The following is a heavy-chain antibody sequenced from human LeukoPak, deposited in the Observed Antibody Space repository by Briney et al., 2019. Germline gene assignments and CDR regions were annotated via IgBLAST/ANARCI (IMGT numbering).Heavy chain of an antibody. Sequence: SEPLSLTCTVSGGSISADYWNWLRQPPGKGLEWIGYIYYSGNTSYNPSLKSRVTISLDTSKNQFSLNVSSVTAAETAVYYCARGQYKYGYYCDSWGQGTRVTVS. CDR1: GGSISADY. CDR2: IYYSGNT. J-gene: IGHJ4*02. D-gene: IGHD5-18*01. CDR3: ARGQYKYGYYCDS. V-gene: IGHV4-59*13.